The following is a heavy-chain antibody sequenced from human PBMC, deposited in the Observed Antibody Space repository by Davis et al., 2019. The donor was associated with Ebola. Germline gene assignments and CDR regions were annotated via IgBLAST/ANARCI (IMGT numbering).Heavy chain of an antibody. CDR1: GYTFTSYA. D-gene: IGHD2-2*01. CDR3: ARVNTALGYCSSTSCPTDNYYYYYMDV. V-gene: IGHV1-3*01. CDR2: INAGNGNT. Sequence: ASVQVSCKASGYTFTSYAMHWVRQAPGQRLEWMGWINAGNGNTKYSQKFQGRVTITRDTSASTAYMELSSLRSEDTAVYYCARVNTALGYCSSTSCPTDNYYYYYMDVWGKGTTVTVSS. J-gene: IGHJ6*03.